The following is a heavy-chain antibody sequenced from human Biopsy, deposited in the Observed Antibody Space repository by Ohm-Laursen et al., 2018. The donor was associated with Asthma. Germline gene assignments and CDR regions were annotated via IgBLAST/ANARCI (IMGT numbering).Heavy chain of an antibody. V-gene: IGHV4-4*02. CDR1: GGSIISSSW. Sequence: TLSLTCTVSGGSIISSSWWSWVRQTPGKGLEWIGEIYHSGPTNYNPSLKSRVTISRDTSKNQLSLKLRSVTAADTAVYYCASGPEWYGLDVWGQGTTVTVSS. D-gene: IGHD3-3*01. J-gene: IGHJ6*02. CDR3: ASGPEWYGLDV. CDR2: IYHSGPT.